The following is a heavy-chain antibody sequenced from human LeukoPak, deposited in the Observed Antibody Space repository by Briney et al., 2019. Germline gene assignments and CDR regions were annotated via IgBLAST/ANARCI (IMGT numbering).Heavy chain of an antibody. CDR3: ARKDIVVVVATTSTSFDP. CDR1: GGSSTGYY. Sequence: SETLSLTPAVYGGSSTGYYWSWIRQPPGKGLEWIGEINHSGSTKYNPPLKSRVTLSVDASKNQFSLKLSSVTAADTAVYYCARKDIVVVVATTSTSFDPWGQGTLVTVSS. J-gene: IGHJ5*02. V-gene: IGHV4-34*01. CDR2: INHSGST. D-gene: IGHD2-15*01.